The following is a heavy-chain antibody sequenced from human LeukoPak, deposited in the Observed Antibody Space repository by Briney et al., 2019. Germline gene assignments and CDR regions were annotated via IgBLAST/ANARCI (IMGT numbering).Heavy chain of an antibody. J-gene: IGHJ4*02. CDR2: ISSNGGST. V-gene: IGHV3-64D*06. CDR1: GFTFSSYA. CDR3: VKPRGPMVYAADYFDY. D-gene: IGHD2-8*01. Sequence: PGGSLRLSCAASGFTFSSYAMHWVRQAPGKGLEYVSAISSNGGSTYYADSVKGRFTISRDNSKNTLYLQMSSLRAEDTAVYYCVKPRGPMVYAADYFDYWGQGTLVTVSS.